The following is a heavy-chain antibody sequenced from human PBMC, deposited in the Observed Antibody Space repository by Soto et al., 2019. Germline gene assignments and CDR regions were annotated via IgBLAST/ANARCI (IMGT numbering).Heavy chain of an antibody. V-gene: IGHV3-66*01. D-gene: IGHD6-13*01. J-gene: IGHJ4*02. Sequence: EVQLVESGGGLVQPGGSLRLSCAASGFTVSSNYMSWVRQAPGKGLEWVSVIYSGGSTYYADSVKGRFTISRDNSKNTLYLQMNSLRAEDTAVYYCARDGAIAADNTDYWGQGTLVTVSS. CDR2: IYSGGST. CDR3: ARDGAIAADNTDY. CDR1: GFTVSSNY.